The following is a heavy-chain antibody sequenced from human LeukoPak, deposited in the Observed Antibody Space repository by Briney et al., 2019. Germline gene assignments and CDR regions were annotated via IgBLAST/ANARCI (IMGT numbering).Heavy chain of an antibody. CDR1: GFTFRNAW. Sequence: ALRLPYAASGFTFRNAWMRWVRQAPGTGLEWVGRIKSRSEGGTTDYAAPVKGRFTISRDDSRNKMYLQMNGLKTEDTAVYYWTIPKNIRNDAWGQGTLATVTA. J-gene: IGHJ5*02. D-gene: IGHD2/OR15-2a*01. V-gene: IGHV3-15*01. CDR3: TIPKNIRNDA. CDR2: IKSRSEGGTT.